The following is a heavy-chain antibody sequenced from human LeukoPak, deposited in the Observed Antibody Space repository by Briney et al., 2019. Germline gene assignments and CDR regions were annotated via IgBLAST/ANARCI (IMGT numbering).Heavy chain of an antibody. V-gene: IGHV4-59*01. J-gene: IGHJ6*02. CDR2: IYYSGST. CDR1: GGSISSYY. Sequence: SEALSLTCTVSGGSISSYYWSWIRQPPGKGLEWIGYIYYSGSTNYNPPLKSRVTISVDTSKNQFSLKLSSVTAADTAVYYCARGRFGELLYRFYYYYGMDVWGQGTTVTVSS. D-gene: IGHD3-10*01. CDR3: ARGRFGELLYRFYYYYGMDV.